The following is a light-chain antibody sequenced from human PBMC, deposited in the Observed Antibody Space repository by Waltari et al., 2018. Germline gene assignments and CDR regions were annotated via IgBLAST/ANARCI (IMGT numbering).Light chain of an antibody. Sequence: QSVLTQPPSMSGAPGPRVPIPSTLRSPTLGAGHDATRTQVFPGTAPKLPLYGNNNRPSGVPDRFSGSKSDTSASLAIGGLQAEDEADYYCQSFDIRLSGGVVFGGGTKVTVL. J-gene: IGLJ3*02. CDR3: QSFDIRLSGGVV. CDR2: GNN. V-gene: IGLV1-40*01. CDR1: SPTLGAGHD.